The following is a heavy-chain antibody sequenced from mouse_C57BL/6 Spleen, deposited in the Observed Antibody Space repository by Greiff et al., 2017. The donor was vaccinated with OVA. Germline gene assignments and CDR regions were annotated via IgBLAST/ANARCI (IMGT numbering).Heavy chain of an antibody. J-gene: IGHJ2*01. CDR1: GYTFTDYY. CDR3: ARLEGPHYFDY. CDR2: INPNNGGT. V-gene: IGHV1-26*01. Sequence: EVKLQQSGPELVKPGASVKISCKASGYTFTDYYMNWVKQSHGKSLEWIGDINPNNGGTSYNQKFKGKATLTVDKSSSTAYMVLRSLTSEDSAVYYCARLEGPHYFDYWGQGTTLTVSS.